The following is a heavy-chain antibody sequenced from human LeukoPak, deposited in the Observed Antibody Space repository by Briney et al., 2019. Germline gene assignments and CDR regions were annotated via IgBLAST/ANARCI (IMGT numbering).Heavy chain of an antibody. D-gene: IGHD6-13*01. CDR2: IIPIFGTA. Sequence: ASVTVSCKASGGTFSSYAISWVRQAPGQGLEWMGGIIPIFGTANYAQKFQGRVTITADKSTSTAYMELSSLRSEDTAVYYCARSPIKDIAAASYYFDYWGQGTLVSVSS. CDR1: GGTFSSYA. V-gene: IGHV1-69*06. CDR3: ARSPIKDIAAASYYFDY. J-gene: IGHJ4*02.